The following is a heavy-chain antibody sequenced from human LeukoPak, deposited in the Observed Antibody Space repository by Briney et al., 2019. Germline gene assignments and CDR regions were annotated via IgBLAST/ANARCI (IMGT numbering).Heavy chain of an antibody. CDR2: INHSGST. Sequence: PSETLSLTCAVYGGSFSGYYWGWIRQPPGKGLEWIGEINHSGSTNYNPSLKSRVTISVDTSKNQFSLKLSSVTAADTAVYYCARVGSAITMVRGVGFDYWGQGTLVTVSS. V-gene: IGHV4-34*01. CDR1: GGSFSGYY. CDR3: ARVGSAITMVRGVGFDY. J-gene: IGHJ4*02. D-gene: IGHD3-10*01.